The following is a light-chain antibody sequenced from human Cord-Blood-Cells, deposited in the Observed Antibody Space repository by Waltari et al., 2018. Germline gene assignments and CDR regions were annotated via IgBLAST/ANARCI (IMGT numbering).Light chain of an antibody. J-gene: IGLJ2*01. CDR3: QVWDSSSDHYVV. CDR1: NIGSKK. Sequence: SYVLTQPPSVSVAPGKTARITCGGNNIGSKKTHLSQQKPGQAPVLVVYDDSDRPSGIPERFSGSNSGNTATLTISRVEAGDEADYYCQVWDSSSDHYVVFGGGTKLTVL. V-gene: IGLV3-21*03. CDR2: DDS.